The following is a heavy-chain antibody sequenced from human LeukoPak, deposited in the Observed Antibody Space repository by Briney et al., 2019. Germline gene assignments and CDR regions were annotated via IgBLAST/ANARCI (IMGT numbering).Heavy chain of an antibody. CDR1: GGSISSYY. CDR2: IYYSGST. V-gene: IGHV4-59*01. J-gene: IGHJ4*02. D-gene: IGHD3-10*01. CDR3: ARSGLLWFGESPFDY. Sequence: SETLSLTCTVSGGSISSYYWSWTRQPPGKGLEWIGYIYYSGSTNYNPSLKSRVTTSVDTSKNQFSLKLSSVTAADTAVYYCARSGLLWFGESPFDYWGQGTLVTVSS.